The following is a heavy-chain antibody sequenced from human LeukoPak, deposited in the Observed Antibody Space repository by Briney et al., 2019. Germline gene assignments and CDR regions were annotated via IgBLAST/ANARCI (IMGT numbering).Heavy chain of an antibody. Sequence: GGSLRPSCAASGFTFSSFNMNWVRQAPGKGLEWVSSISSTSSLIWYADSLKGRFTISRDNAKNSLYLQMDSLRAEDTAVYYCARYNSGWNDYWGQGTLVTVSS. CDR1: GFTFSSFN. CDR3: ARYNSGWNDY. D-gene: IGHD6-19*01. CDR2: ISSTSSLI. J-gene: IGHJ4*02. V-gene: IGHV3-21*01.